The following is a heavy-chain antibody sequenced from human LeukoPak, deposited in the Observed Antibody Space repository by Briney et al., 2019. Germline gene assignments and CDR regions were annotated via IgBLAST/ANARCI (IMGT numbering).Heavy chain of an antibody. CDR1: GCSISSYY. J-gene: IGHJ4*02. D-gene: IGHD6-13*01. V-gene: IGHV4-59*12. CDR2: IYYRGST. Sequence: SETLSLTCTVSGCSISSYYWSWVRQPPGKGLEWSGYIYYRGSTNYSPSLKSRVTISVDTSKNQFSLKLSSVTAADTAVYYCAREGGSSWFDYWGQGTLVTVSS. CDR3: AREGGSSWFDY.